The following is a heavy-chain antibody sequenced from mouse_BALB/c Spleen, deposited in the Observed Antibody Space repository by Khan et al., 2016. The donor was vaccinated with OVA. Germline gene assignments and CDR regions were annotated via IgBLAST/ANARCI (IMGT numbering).Heavy chain of an antibody. Sequence: DLVMPGAAVTLSCKASGYTFTSYWINWIKQRPGQGLEWIGRIGPGSGSTSFNDMFKGKATLTVDASSTTAYIHLSSLSSEDSAVYFCARSNYYGTGLYAMDYWGQGTSVTVSS. D-gene: IGHD1-1*01. V-gene: IGHV1S41*01. J-gene: IGHJ4*01. CDR1: GYTFTSYW. CDR3: ARSNYYGTGLYAMDY. CDR2: IGPGSGST.